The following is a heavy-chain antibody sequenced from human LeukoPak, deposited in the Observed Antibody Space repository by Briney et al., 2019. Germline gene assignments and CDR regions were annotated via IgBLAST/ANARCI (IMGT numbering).Heavy chain of an antibody. V-gene: IGHV1-3*01. J-gene: IGHJ3*02. CDR1: GYTFTSYA. D-gene: IGHD1-26*01. CDR3: ATRSRYGGAFDI. Sequence: ASVKVSCKASGYTFTSYAMHWVRQAPGQRLEWMGWINAGNGNTKYSQKFQGRVTMTEDASTDTAYMELSSLRSEDTAVYYCATRSRYGGAFDIWGRGTMVTVSS. CDR2: INAGNGNT.